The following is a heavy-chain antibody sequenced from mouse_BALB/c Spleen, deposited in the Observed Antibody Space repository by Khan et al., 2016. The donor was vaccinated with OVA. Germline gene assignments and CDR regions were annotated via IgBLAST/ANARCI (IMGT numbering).Heavy chain of an antibody. CDR1: GYTLTDYG. CDR3: ARSDGNYKFTY. D-gene: IGHD2-1*01. CDR2: INTYTGET. Sequence: LVESGPELKKPGETVKISCKASGYTLTDYGMNWVKQAPGKGLRWMGWINTYTGETTYADDFKGRFAFSLEASASTAYLQVSNLKNEDTATXFWARSDGNYKFTYWGQGTLVTVSA. J-gene: IGHJ3*01. V-gene: IGHV9-3-1*01.